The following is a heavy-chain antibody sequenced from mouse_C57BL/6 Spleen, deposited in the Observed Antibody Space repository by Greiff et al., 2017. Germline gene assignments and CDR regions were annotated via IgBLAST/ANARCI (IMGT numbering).Heavy chain of an antibody. CDR2: INYDGSST. D-gene: IGHD1-1*02. Sequence: EVTLMESEGGLVQPGSSMKLSCTASGFTFSDYYMAWVRQVPENGLEWVANINYDGSSTYYLDSLKSRFIISRDNAKNILYLQMSSLKSEDTATYYCARDMAGVFDVWGTGTTVTVSS. CDR3: ARDMAGVFDV. CDR1: GFTFSDYY. V-gene: IGHV5-16*01. J-gene: IGHJ1*03.